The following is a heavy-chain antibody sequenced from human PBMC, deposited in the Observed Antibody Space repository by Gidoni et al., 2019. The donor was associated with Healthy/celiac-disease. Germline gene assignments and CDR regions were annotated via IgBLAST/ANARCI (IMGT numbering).Heavy chain of an antibody. J-gene: IGHJ4*02. Sequence: QVQLVESGGGVVQPGRSLRLSCAASGFTFSSYGMHWVRQAPGKGLEWVAVISYDGSNKYYADSVKCRFTISRDNSKNTLYLQMNSLRAEDTAVYYCAKDRLPQIAVAGIFDYWGQGTLVTVSS. CDR1: GFTFSSYG. CDR2: ISYDGSNK. CDR3: AKDRLPQIAVAGIFDY. D-gene: IGHD6-19*01. V-gene: IGHV3-30*18.